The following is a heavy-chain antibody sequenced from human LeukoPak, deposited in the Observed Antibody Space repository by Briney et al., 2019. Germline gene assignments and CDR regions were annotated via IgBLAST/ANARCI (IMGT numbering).Heavy chain of an antibody. CDR2: ISGGGGST. D-gene: IGHD3-22*01. CDR1: GFTCSSYA. Sequence: GGSLRRSCAASGFTCSSYAMSWVGQAPGKGLEWVSAISGGGGSTDYADSVKGRFTISRDNSKNTLYLQMNSLRAEDTAVYYCAKDASPETYYYDSSGYYYDYFDYWGQGTLVTVSS. J-gene: IGHJ4*02. CDR3: AKDASPETYYYDSSGYYYDYFDY. V-gene: IGHV3-23*01.